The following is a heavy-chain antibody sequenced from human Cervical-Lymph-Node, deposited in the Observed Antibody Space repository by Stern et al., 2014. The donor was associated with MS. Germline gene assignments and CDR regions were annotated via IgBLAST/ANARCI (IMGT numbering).Heavy chain of an antibody. CDR1: GASISSGGYY. J-gene: IGHJ4*02. CDR3: ARETFGSGSYFKTPYYFDS. Sequence: QLQLQESGPGLVQPSQTLSLTCTVSGASISSGGYYWTWIRHHPGKGLEWIGYIYYSGSTYYNPSLKSRLTMSLDTSKNQFSLKLSSVTAADTAMYFCARETFGSGSYFKTPYYFDSRGQGTLVTVSS. CDR2: IYYSGST. D-gene: IGHD3-10*01. V-gene: IGHV4-31*03.